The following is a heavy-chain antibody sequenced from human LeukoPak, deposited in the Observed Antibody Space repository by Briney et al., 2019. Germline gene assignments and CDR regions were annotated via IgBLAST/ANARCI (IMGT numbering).Heavy chain of an antibody. J-gene: IGHJ3*02. CDR1: GFTFSSYA. Sequence: QTGGSLRLSCAASGFTFSSYAMSWVRQAPGKGLEWVSAISGSGGSTYYADSVKGRFTISRDNSKNTLYLQMNSLRAEDTAVYYCAKTVGLYYYDSSGYESDTDAFDIWGQGTMVTVSS. V-gene: IGHV3-23*01. CDR2: ISGSGGST. D-gene: IGHD3-22*01. CDR3: AKTVGLYYYDSSGYESDTDAFDI.